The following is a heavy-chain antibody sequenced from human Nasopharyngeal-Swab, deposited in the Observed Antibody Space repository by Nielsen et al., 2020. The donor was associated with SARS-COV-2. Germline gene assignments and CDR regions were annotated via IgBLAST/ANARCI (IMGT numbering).Heavy chain of an antibody. D-gene: IGHD2-15*01. J-gene: IGHJ4*02. CDR3: ASLRADTPDFAY. CDR2: ISISGDKT. V-gene: IGHV3-23*01. Sequence: GGSLRLSCAVSGFTFSSSAMSWVRKAPGQGLKYVAGISISGDKTYYADSVKGRFTISRDNSKNTLYLQMKSLRAEDTGVYYCASLRADTPDFAYWGQGTLLTVSS. CDR1: GFTFSSSA.